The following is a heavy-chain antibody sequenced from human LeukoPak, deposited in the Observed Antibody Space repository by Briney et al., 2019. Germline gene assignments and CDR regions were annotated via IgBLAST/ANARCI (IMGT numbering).Heavy chain of an antibody. D-gene: IGHD4-23*01. CDR2: INPVGGGT. J-gene: IGHJ4*02. Sequence: ASVKFSCKASGYTFTTYYMYGVRQAPGQGLDWMGTINPVGGGTRYAQKFQGRVTMPRDKTTSKIYMQLSSLGSEDTALYSCACGDYGGNPPAYWGEGTLVTVSS. V-gene: IGHV1-46*01. CDR3: ACGDYGGNPPAY. CDR1: GYTFTTYY.